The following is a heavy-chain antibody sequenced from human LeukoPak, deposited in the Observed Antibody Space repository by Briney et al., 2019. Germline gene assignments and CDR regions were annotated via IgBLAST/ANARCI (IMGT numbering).Heavy chain of an antibody. CDR3: ARVPGRDQGLDY. Sequence: GGSLRLSCAASGFTVSSNYMSWVRQAPGKGLEWVSAISGSGGSTYYADSVKGRFTISRDNAKNSLYLQMNSLRAEDTAVYYCARVPGRDQGLDYWGQGTLVTVSS. CDR1: GFTVSSNY. CDR2: ISGSGGST. V-gene: IGHV3-23*01. D-gene: IGHD3-10*01. J-gene: IGHJ4*02.